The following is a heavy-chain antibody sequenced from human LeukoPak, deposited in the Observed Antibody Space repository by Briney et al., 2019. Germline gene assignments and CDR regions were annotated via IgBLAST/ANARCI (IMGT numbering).Heavy chain of an antibody. CDR3: AKVVNGGNVDDAFDI. CDR1: GFTFSSYA. Sequence: GGSLRLSCAASGFTFSSYAMSWVRQAPGKGLEWVSSTSARGGSTYYADSVKGRFTISRDNSKNTLYLQMNSLRAEDTAVYYCAKVVNGGNVDDAFDIWGQGTMVTVSS. V-gene: IGHV3-23*01. CDR2: TSARGGST. J-gene: IGHJ3*02. D-gene: IGHD4-23*01.